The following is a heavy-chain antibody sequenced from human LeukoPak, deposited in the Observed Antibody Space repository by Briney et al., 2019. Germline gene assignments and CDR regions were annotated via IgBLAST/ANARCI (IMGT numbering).Heavy chain of an antibody. CDR1: GGSFSGHY. CDR2: INHSGST. J-gene: IGHJ6*03. D-gene: IGHD6-13*01. V-gene: IGHV4-34*01. Sequence: SETLSLTCAVYGGSFSGHYWTWIRQPPGKGLEWIGEINHSGSTSYNPSLKSRVTISVDTSKNQFSLKLRSVTAADTAVYYCAREVDSSSWYGDYYHYYMDVWGKGTTVTVSS. CDR3: AREVDSSSWYGDYYHYYMDV.